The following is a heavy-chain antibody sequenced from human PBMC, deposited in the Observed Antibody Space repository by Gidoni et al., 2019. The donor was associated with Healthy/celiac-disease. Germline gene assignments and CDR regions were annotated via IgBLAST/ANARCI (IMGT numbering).Heavy chain of an antibody. J-gene: IGHJ6*02. V-gene: IGHV4-59*01. CDR2: IYYSGST. Sequence: QVQLQESGPGLVKPSETLSLTCTVSGGSISSYYCSWIRQPPGKGLEWIGYIYYSGSTNYHPSLKSRVTISVDTSKNQFSLKLSSVTAADTAVYYCARDQYYGSGSRRTYYYYGMDVWGQGTTVTVSS. CDR3: ARDQYYGSGSRRTYYYYGMDV. CDR1: GGSISSYY. D-gene: IGHD3-10*01.